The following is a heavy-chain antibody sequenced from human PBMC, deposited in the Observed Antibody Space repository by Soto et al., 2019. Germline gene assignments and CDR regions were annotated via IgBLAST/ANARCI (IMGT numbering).Heavy chain of an antibody. CDR2: ISSSISYI. V-gene: IGHV3-21*01. Sequence: GGSLRLSCAASGFTFSSYSMNWVRQAPGKGLEWVASISSSISYIYYANSVKGRFTITRDKTKNSLYLQMNSLRAEDTAVYYCAGDYDFWSGYRYWGQGTLVTVSS. CDR1: GFTFSSYS. J-gene: IGHJ4*02. CDR3: AGDYDFWSGYRY. D-gene: IGHD3-3*01.